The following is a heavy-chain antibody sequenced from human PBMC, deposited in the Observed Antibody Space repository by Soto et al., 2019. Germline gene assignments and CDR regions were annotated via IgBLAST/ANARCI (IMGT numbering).Heavy chain of an antibody. Sequence: QVQLVQSGAEVKKPGASVKFSCKASGYTFIHYYIHWVRQAPGQGLEWMAIINPNGGSTNYAQKFRGRVTVTSDTSTTTVSIELNSLGSDDTAVYFCARSLLQGDFWGQGTLVNVSS. CDR3: ARSLLQGDF. V-gene: IGHV1-46*01. CDR1: GYTFIHYY. CDR2: INPNGGST. D-gene: IGHD2-21*01. J-gene: IGHJ1*01.